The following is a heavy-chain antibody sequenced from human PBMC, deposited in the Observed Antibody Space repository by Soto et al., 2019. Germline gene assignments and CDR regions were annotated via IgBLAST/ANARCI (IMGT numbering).Heavy chain of an antibody. CDR1: GGTFNTDT. V-gene: IGHV1-69*04. CDR3: AGGMFFGGSCYLDV. D-gene: IGHD2-15*01. J-gene: IGHJ4*02. Sequence: QVQLVQSGAEVKKPGSSVKVSCKASGGTFNTDTLYWLRQAPGQGLEWMGRISPGIDIRDYAQKFQGRVTITADESTSTVYMQLSTLISEDTALYYCAGGMFFGGSCYLDVWGQGTLVTVSS. CDR2: ISPGIDIR.